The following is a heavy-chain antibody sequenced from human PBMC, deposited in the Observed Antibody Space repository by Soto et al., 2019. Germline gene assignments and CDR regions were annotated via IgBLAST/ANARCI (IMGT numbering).Heavy chain of an antibody. Sequence: PSETLSLTCTVSGGSISSGGYYWSWIRQHPGKGLEWIGYIYYSGSTYYNPSLKSRVTISVDTSKNQFSLKLSSVTAADTAVYYCARTCSGGSCYSGVEYFQHWGQGTLVTVSS. J-gene: IGHJ1*01. CDR1: GGSISSGGYY. V-gene: IGHV4-31*03. CDR2: IYYSGST. D-gene: IGHD2-15*01. CDR3: ARTCSGGSCYSGVEYFQH.